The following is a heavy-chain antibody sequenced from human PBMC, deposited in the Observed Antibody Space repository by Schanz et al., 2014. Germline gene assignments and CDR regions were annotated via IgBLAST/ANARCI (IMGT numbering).Heavy chain of an antibody. CDR2: IYHSGST. J-gene: IGHJ5*01. CDR1: GGSISSGGSS. Sequence: QLQLQESGSGLVKPSQTLSLTCGVSGGSISSGGSSWNWIQLPPGKGLEWIGYIYHSGSTYYNPSLKSRVTISVDRSKNQFSLILNSVTAADTAVYYCARSPGDFPGWFDSWGQGTLVTVSS. CDR3: ARSPGDFPGWFDS. V-gene: IGHV4-30-2*01. D-gene: IGHD4-17*01.